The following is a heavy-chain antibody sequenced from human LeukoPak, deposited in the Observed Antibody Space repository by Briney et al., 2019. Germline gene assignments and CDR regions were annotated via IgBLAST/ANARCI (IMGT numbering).Heavy chain of an antibody. CDR1: GYTFTSYD. J-gene: IGHJ6*02. Sequence: RASVKVSCKASGYTFTSYDINWVRQATGQGLEWMGWISAYNGNTNYAQKLQGRVTMTTDTSTSTAYMELRSLRSDDTAVYYCARLGYWSPFYYYYGMDVWGQGTTVTVSS. CDR2: ISAYNGNT. D-gene: IGHD2-8*02. V-gene: IGHV1-18*01. CDR3: ARLGYWSPFYYYYGMDV.